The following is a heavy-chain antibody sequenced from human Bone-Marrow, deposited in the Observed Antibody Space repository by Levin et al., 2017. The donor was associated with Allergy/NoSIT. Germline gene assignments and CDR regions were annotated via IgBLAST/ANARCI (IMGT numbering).Heavy chain of an antibody. V-gene: IGHV3-11*01. J-gene: IGHJ3*02. CDR2: ITSSGSST. Sequence: PGESLKISCAASGFTFRDYYMGWIRQAPGKGLDWISYITSSGSSTYYADSVKGRFTISRDNAKNSLFLQMNSLRAEDTAMYYCARAFNDAFDIWGQGTMVTVSS. D-gene: IGHD3-16*01. CDR3: ARAFNDAFDI. CDR1: GFTFRDYY.